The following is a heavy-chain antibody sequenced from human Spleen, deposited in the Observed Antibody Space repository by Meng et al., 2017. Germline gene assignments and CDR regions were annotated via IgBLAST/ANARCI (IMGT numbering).Heavy chain of an antibody. CDR2: IRSKANSYAT. V-gene: IGHV3-73*01. Sequence: GESLKISCAASGFTFSGSAMHWVRQAPGKGLEWVGRIRSKANSYATAYAVSVKGRFTISRDDSKNTAYLQMNSLKSEDTAVYYRSGHIDYWGQGTLVTVSS. J-gene: IGHJ4*02. CDR3: SGHIDY. CDR1: GFTFSGSA.